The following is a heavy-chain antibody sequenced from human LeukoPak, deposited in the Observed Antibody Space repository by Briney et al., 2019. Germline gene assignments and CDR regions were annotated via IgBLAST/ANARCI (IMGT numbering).Heavy chain of an antibody. CDR3: ARDLFGY. CDR1: GFTISNYW. J-gene: IGHJ4*02. V-gene: IGHV3-7*01. CDR2: IKQDGSAE. Sequence: GGSLRLSCAVSGFTISNYWRSWVRQAPGKGLQWVATIKQDGSAEVYVDSVKGRLTLSRDSAKNSLYLQMNSLRDDDTAVYYCARDLFGYWGQGTLVTVSS.